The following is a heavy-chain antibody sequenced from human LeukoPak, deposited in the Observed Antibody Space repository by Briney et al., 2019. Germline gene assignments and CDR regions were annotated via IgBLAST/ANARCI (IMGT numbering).Heavy chain of an antibody. D-gene: IGHD6-25*01. CDR1: GVSISSSSDY. J-gene: IGHJ6*03. CDR2: IYYHENT. V-gene: IGHV4-39*01. Sequence: SETLSLTCTVSGVSISSSSDYWGWLRQAPGKGLVWIGSIYYHENTYYNSTLKSRVTISVDTSKNQFSLKLNSVTAADTDVYYCARAAVYYYYMDVWGKGTTVTISS. CDR3: ARAAVYYYYMDV.